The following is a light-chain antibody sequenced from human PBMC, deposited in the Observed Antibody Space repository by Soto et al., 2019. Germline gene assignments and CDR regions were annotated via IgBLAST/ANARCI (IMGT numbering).Light chain of an antibody. CDR1: QTISGW. Sequence: DIQMTQSPSTLAASVVDRVTITCRASQTISGWLAWYQQKPGKAPKLLIHDTSSLESGVPSRFSGSGSGTEFTLTTSGLQPDDFATYYCQQFWTFGQGTKVDIK. J-gene: IGKJ1*01. CDR3: QQFWT. V-gene: IGKV1-5*01. CDR2: DTS.